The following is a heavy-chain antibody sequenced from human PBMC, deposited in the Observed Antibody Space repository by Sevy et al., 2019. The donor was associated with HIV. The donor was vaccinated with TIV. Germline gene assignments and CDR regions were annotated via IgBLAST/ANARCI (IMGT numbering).Heavy chain of an antibody. V-gene: IGHV3-11*04. J-gene: IGHJ6*03. Sequence: GGSLRLSCAASGFTFSDYYMSWIRQAPGKGLEWVSYISSSGSTIYYEDSVKGRFTISRDNAKNSLYLQMNSLRAEDTAVFYCARVGRDYYYYMDVWGKGTTVTVSS. CDR2: ISSSGSTI. CDR3: ARVGRDYYYYMDV. CDR1: GFTFSDYY.